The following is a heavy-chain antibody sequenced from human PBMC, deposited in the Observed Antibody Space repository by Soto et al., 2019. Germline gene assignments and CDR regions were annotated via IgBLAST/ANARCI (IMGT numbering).Heavy chain of an antibody. CDR3: ARRYCISASCTLDY. D-gene: IGHD2-2*01. Sequence: QVQLVQSGAEVKKPGASVMVSCKASGYTFTSYYIHWVRQAPGQGLEWMGLINPSGGSTTYAQKFQGRVSMTRDTSTSTVYMDLSSLRSEDTAMYYCARRYCISASCTLDYWGQGTLVTVSS. CDR1: GYTFTSYY. J-gene: IGHJ4*02. V-gene: IGHV1-46*01. CDR2: INPSGGST.